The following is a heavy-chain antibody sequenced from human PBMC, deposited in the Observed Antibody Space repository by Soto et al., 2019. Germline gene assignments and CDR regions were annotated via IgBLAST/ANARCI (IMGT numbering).Heavy chain of an antibody. CDR1: GFTFSDYY. CDR2: ISSSGSTI. CDR3: AAQGRIGYCTNGVCYTVGDAFDI. D-gene: IGHD2-8*01. V-gene: IGHV3-11*01. Sequence: QVQLVESGGGLVKPGGSLRLSCAASGFTFSDYYMSWIRQAPGKGLEWVSYISSSGSTIYYADSVKGRFTISRDNAKNSLYLKMNSLRAEDTAVYYCAAQGRIGYCTNGVCYTVGDAFDIWGQGTMVTVSS. J-gene: IGHJ3*02.